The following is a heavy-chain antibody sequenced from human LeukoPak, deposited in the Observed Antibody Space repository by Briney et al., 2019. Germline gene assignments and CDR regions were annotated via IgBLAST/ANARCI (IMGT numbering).Heavy chain of an antibody. CDR2: IKQDGSEK. CDR1: GFTFSSHW. Sequence: GGSLRLSCAATGFTFSSHWMSWVRQAPGKGLEWVANIKQDGSEKYYVDSVKGRFTISRDNAKTSLYLQMNSLRAEDTAVYYCARDKIVGATYFDYWGLGTLVTVSS. J-gene: IGHJ4*02. V-gene: IGHV3-7*03. D-gene: IGHD1-26*01. CDR3: ARDKIVGATYFDY.